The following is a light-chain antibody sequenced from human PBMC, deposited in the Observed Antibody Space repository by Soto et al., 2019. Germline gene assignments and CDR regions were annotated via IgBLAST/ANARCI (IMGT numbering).Light chain of an antibody. CDR3: QQYYSTLWT. Sequence: DIVMTQSPDSLAVSLGERATINCKSSQSVLYSSNNKSCLAWYQQKPGQPPKLLIYWASTRESGVPDRFSGSGSGTDFTLTISSLQAEDVAVYYCQQYYSTLWTFGQGTKVEIK. V-gene: IGKV4-1*01. CDR2: WAS. CDR1: QSVLYSSNNKSC. J-gene: IGKJ1*01.